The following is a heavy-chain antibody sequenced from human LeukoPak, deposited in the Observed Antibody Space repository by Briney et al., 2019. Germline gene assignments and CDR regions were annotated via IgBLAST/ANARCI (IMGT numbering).Heavy chain of an antibody. V-gene: IGHV3-21*01. CDR3: ARAADDYGDYGDYYYGMDV. J-gene: IGHJ6*02. CDR2: ISSSSSYI. CDR1: GFTFGDDG. D-gene: IGHD4-17*01. Sequence: PGGSLRLSCTASGFTFGDDGMSWFRQAPGKGLEWVSSISSSSSYIYYADSVKGRFTISRDNAKNSLYLQMNSLRAEDTAVYYCARAADDYGDYGDYYYGMDVWGQGTTVTVSS.